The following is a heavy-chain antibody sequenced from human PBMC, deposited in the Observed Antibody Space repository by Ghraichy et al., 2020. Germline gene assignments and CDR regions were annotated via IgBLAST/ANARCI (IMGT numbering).Heavy chain of an antibody. CDR3: TTLFGSNPNPHYYYYGMDV. CDR1: GFTFCNAW. V-gene: IGHV3-15*01. J-gene: IGHJ6*02. D-gene: IGHD3-10*01. Sequence: GESLNISCAASGFTFCNAWMIWVRQAPGKGLEWVGRIKSKTDGGTTDYAAPVKGRFTISRDDSKNTLYLQMNSLKTEDTAVYYCTTLFGSNPNPHYYYYGMDVWGQGTTVTVSS. CDR2: IKSKTDGGTT.